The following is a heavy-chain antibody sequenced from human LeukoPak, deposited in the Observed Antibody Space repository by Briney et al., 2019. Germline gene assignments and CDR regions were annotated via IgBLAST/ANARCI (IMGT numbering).Heavy chain of an antibody. D-gene: IGHD3-16*02. CDR2: INSDASST. J-gene: IGHJ4*02. CDR1: GFTFSSYW. Sequence: PGGSLRLSCAASGFTFSSYWMYWVRQAPGKGLVWVSRINSDASSTNYADSVKGRFTISRDNSKNTLYLQMNSLRAEDTAVYYCAREVDYVWGSYRPFDYWGQGTLVTVSS. CDR3: AREVDYVWGSYRPFDY. V-gene: IGHV3-74*01.